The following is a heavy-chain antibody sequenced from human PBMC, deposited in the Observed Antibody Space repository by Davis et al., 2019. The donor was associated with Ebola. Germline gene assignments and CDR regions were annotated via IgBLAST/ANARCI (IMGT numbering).Heavy chain of an antibody. CDR3: ASLRRTITGMDDAFDL. CDR2: IFPDDSDA. Sequence: GESLKISCKGSGYGFTNYWIGWVRQMPGKGLEWMGFIFPDDSDATYSPSFQGQVTISADRSIKTAFLQWSSLKASDTAMYYCASLRRTITGMDDAFDLWGQGTMVTVSS. D-gene: IGHD1-20*01. V-gene: IGHV5-51*01. CDR1: GYGFTNYW. J-gene: IGHJ3*01.